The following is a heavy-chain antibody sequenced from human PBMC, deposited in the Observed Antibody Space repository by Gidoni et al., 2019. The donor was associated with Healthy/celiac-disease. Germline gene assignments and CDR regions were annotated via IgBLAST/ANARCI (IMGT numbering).Heavy chain of an antibody. V-gene: IGHV4-34*01. J-gene: IGHJ5*02. CDR3: ARARSSSWRPNWFDP. D-gene: IGHD6-13*01. CDR1: GGSFSGSY. CDR2: INHIGST. Sequence: QVQLQQWGAGLFTPSETLSLTCAVYGGSFSGSYWSWIRQPPGKGLEWIGEINHIGSTNYNPSLKRRVTISVDTSKNQFSLKLSSVTAADTAVYYCARARSSSWRPNWFDPWGQGTLVTVSS.